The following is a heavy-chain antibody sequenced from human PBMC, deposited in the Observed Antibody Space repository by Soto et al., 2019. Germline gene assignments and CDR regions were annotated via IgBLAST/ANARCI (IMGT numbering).Heavy chain of an antibody. CDR3: AGSYDYSDYAFDF. V-gene: IGHV4-59*08. CDR1: GGSISSNY. Sequence: SQTLSLTCTVAGGSISSNYWSWIRKPPGKGLEWIGYIYYSGTTNYNPSLKSRVTISLDTPKNQFSLKLSSVTAADTAVYYCAGSYDYSDYAFDFWGQGTLVTVSS. J-gene: IGHJ4*02. CDR2: IYYSGTT. D-gene: IGHD4-17*01.